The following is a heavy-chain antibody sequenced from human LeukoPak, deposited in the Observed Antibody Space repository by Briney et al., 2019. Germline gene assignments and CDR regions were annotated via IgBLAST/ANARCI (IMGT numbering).Heavy chain of an antibody. CDR2: ISSSGSTI. CDR3: ARDGMNGFWSGSGGCAFDI. CDR1: GFTFSDYY. Sequence: GGSLRLSCAASGFTFSDYYMSWIRQAPGKGLEWVSYISSSGSTIYYADSVKGRFTISRDNAKNSLYLQMNSLRAEDTAVYYCARDGMNGFWSGSGGCAFDIWGQGTMVTVSS. D-gene: IGHD3-3*01. V-gene: IGHV3-11*01. J-gene: IGHJ3*02.